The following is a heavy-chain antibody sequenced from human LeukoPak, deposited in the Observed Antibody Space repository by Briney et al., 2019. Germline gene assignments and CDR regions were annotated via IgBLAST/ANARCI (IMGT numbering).Heavy chain of an antibody. J-gene: IGHJ5*02. CDR1: GGSISSYY. CDR3: AREDCSGGSCGWLDP. Sequence: SETLSLTCTVSGGSISSYYWSWIRQPPGKGLEWIGYIYYSGSTNYNPSLKSRVTISVDTSKNQFSLKLSSVTAADTAVYYCAREDCSGGSCGWLDPWGQGTLVTVSS. D-gene: IGHD2-15*01. V-gene: IGHV4-59*08. CDR2: IYYSGST.